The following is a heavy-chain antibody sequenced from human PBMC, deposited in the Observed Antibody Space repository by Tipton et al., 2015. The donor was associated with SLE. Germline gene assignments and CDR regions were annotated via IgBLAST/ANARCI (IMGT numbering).Heavy chain of an antibody. D-gene: IGHD1-26*01. CDR3: ARGALGSGIVRDY. V-gene: IGHV4-34*01. Sequence: TLSLTCAVYGGSFSGYYWRWIRQSPGRGLEWIGEINHSGSTNYNPSLKSRVPISVDTSKNQFSLSLNSVTAADTAVYYCARGALGSGIVRDYWGQGTLVTVSS. CDR1: GGSFSGYY. J-gene: IGHJ4*02. CDR2: INHSGST.